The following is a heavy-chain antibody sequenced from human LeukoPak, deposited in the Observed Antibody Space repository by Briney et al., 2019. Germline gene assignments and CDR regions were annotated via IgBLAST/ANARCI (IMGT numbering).Heavy chain of an antibody. J-gene: IGHJ4*02. CDR2: IWYDGSNK. Sequence: GGSLRLSCAASGFTFNSYGMHWVRQAPGKGLEWVAVIWYDGSNKYYADSVKGRFTISRDNSKNTLYLQMNSLRAEDTAVYYCARELRIRGVDYWGQGTLVTVSS. D-gene: IGHD2/OR15-2a*01. CDR3: ARELRIRGVDY. CDR1: GFTFNSYG. V-gene: IGHV3-33*01.